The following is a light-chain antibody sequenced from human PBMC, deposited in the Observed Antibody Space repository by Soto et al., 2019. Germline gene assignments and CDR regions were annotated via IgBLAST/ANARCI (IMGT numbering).Light chain of an antibody. CDR1: QSISSW. J-gene: IGKJ2*01. CDR2: DAS. CDR3: QQYNSYSYT. Sequence: DIQMTQSPSTLSASVGDRVTITCRASQSISSWLAWYQQKPGKAPKLLIYDASSLESGLPSRFSGSGSGTEFTLTISSLQSDDFATYYCQQYNSYSYTFGQGTKLEIK. V-gene: IGKV1-5*01.